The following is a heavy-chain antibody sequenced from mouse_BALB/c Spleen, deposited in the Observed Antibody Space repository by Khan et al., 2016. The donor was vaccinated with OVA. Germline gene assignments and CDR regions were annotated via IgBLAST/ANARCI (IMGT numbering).Heavy chain of an antibody. CDR3: VRKNGSHFDY. CDR2: INPHIGET. D-gene: IGHD1-1*01. V-gene: IGHV1-20*01. CDR1: GYSFTGYF. Sequence: MQLEESGPELVKPGASVKISCTASGYSFTGYFMNWVMQSHGKSLEWIGRINPHIGETFYNQKFTGQATLTVDESSSTVHMELRSLTSEDSAVYSAVRKNGSHFDYWGQGTTLTVSS. J-gene: IGHJ2*01.